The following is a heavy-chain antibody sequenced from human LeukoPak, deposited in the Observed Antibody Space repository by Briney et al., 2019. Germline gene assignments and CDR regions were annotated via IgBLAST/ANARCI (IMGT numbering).Heavy chain of an antibody. CDR1: GFTVSSNY. D-gene: IGHD3-9*01. J-gene: IGHJ4*02. V-gene: IGHV3-53*01. Sequence: SGGSLRLSCAASGFTVSSNYMSWVRQAPGKGLEWVSVIYSGGSTYYADSVKGRFTISRDNAKNSLSLQMNSLRTEDTAVYYCARVSQSDFEWLSSLDSWGQGTLVTVSS. CDR3: ARVSQSDFEWLSSLDS. CDR2: IYSGGST.